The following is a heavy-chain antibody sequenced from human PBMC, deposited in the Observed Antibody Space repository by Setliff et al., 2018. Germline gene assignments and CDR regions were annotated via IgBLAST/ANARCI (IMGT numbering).Heavy chain of an antibody. CDR2: MNPNTGYT. V-gene: IGHV1-8*01. CDR1: GYTFINFD. J-gene: IGHJ5*01. CDR3: ARGVYTKGSFDP. Sequence: ASVKVSCKASGYTFINFDIHWVRQATGQGLEWMGWMNPNTGYTHFAQNFQGRVTLTRNTSITTAYMELSGLASEDTAVYYCARGVYTKGSFDPWGQGTPVT. D-gene: IGHD2-8*01.